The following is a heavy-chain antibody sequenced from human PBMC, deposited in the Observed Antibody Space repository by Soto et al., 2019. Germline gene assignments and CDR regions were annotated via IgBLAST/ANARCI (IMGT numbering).Heavy chain of an antibody. Sequence: SVKVSCKASGGTFSSYAISWVRQAPGQGLEWMGGIIPIFGTANYAQKFQGRVTITADESTSTAYMELSSLRSEDTAVYYCARESRFSIAARGWFDPWGQGTLVTVSS. CDR1: GGTFSSYA. J-gene: IGHJ5*02. CDR3: ARESRFSIAARGWFDP. V-gene: IGHV1-69*13. CDR2: IIPIFGTA. D-gene: IGHD6-6*01.